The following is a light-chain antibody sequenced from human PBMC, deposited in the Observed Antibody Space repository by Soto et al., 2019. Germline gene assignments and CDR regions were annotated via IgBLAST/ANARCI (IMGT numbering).Light chain of an antibody. CDR3: QHFGTSRT. V-gene: IGKV3D-20*01. CDR1: QSVNSIF. J-gene: IGKJ4*02. Sequence: EIVLTQSPATLSLSPGERATLSCGASQSVNSIFLAWYQQKPGLAPRLLMYDVSKRFTGTPDRFSGSGSGTDFTLTITRLEPEDSAVYYCQHFGTSRTFGGGTKVEIK. CDR2: DVS.